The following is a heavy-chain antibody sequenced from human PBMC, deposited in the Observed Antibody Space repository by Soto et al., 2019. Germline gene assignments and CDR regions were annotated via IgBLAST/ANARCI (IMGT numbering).Heavy chain of an antibody. D-gene: IGHD6-19*01. CDR1: GGSISSGDYY. V-gene: IGHV4-30-4*01. Sequence: SETLSLTCTVSGGSISSGDYYWSWVRHPPGNGLEWIGYIYYIGSTYYNPSLKSRVTISVDTSKNQFSLKLSSVTAADTAVYYCARDPRRLVRGGRWFAPWGQGTMVTVS. J-gene: IGHJ5*02. CDR3: ARDPRRLVRGGRWFAP. CDR2: IYYIGST.